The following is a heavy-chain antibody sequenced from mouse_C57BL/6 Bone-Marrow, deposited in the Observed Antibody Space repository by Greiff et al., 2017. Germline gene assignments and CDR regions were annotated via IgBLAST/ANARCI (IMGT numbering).Heavy chain of an antibody. CDR2: IYPGDGDT. CDR3: ATTVEATDY. V-gene: IGHV1-82*01. J-gene: IGHJ2*01. CDR1: GYAFSSSW. Sequence: VQLQQSGPELVKPGASVKISCKASGYAFSSSWMNWVKQRPGKGLEWIGRIYPGDGDTNYNGKFKGKATLTADKSSSTAYMQLSSLTSEDSAVYFCATTVEATDYWGQGTTLTVSS. D-gene: IGHD1-1*01.